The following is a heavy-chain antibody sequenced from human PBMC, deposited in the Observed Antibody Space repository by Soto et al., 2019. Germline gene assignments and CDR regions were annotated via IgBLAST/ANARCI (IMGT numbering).Heavy chain of an antibody. J-gene: IGHJ1*01. V-gene: IGHV4-34*01. CDR3: ATYHWDTAMVPYFQH. D-gene: IGHD5-18*01. CDR1: GGSFSGYY. CDR2: INHSGST. Sequence: SETLSLTCAVYGGSFSGYYWSWIRQPPGKGLEWIGEINHSGSTNYNPSLKSRVTISVDTSKNQFSLKLSSVTAADTAVYYCATYHWDTAMVPYFQHWGQGTLVTVSS.